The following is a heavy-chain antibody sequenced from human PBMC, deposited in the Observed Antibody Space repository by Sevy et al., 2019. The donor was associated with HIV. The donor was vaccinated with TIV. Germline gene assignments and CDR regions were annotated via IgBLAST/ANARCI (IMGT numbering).Heavy chain of an antibody. Sequence: GGSLRLSCAASGFTFDDYAMHWVRQAPGKSLEWVSGISWNSGSIGYADSVKGRFTISRDNAKNSLYLQMNSLKAEDMALYDSAKDLHTHDECMYYCCGIDVWGQGTTVTVSS. CDR2: ISWNSGSI. J-gene: IGHJ6*02. V-gene: IGHV3-9*03. D-gene: IGHD2-15*01. CDR3: AKDLHTHDECMYYCCGIDV. CDR1: GFTFDDYA.